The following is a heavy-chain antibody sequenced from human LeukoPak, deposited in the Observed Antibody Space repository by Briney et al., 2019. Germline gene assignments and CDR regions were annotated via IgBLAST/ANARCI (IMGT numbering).Heavy chain of an antibody. CDR2: TSGSGVDT. CDR3: TRVLGPTAGPIDY. D-gene: IGHD6-13*01. CDR1: GFTFSSYA. Sequence: PGGSLRLSCAASGFTFSSYAMSWVRQAPGKGLECVSATSGSGVDTYYADSVKGRFIISRDNSKNTLYLEMNSLRAEDTAVYYCTRVLGPTAGPIDYWGQGTLVTVSS. J-gene: IGHJ4*02. V-gene: IGHV3-23*01.